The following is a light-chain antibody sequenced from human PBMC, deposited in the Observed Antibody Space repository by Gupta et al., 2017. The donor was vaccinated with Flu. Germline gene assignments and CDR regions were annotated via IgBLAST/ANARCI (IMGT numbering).Light chain of an antibody. Sequence: QLVLTQSPSASASLGASVKLTCTLSDGHSSYAIAWHQQQPEKGPRYWMKVNSDGSHTKGDGIPDRFSASSSGAERYLTISSLRSEDEAEDYCQTWGPGFRVFGGGTNLAVL. CDR3: QTWGPGFRV. CDR2: VNSDGSH. J-gene: IGLJ3*02. CDR1: DGHSSYA. V-gene: IGLV4-69*01.